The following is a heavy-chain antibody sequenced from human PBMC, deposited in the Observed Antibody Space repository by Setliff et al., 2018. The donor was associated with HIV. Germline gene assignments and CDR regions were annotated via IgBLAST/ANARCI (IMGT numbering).Heavy chain of an antibody. Sequence: PSESLSLTCSVSGVSINRTVHDWGWIRQSPGTRLEWIGSVSQSGSNYYNTSLKSRITISVDRSKNLFSLKLISVTAADQDVYYCARVPVAGANWFDPWGLGTLVTVSS. CDR3: ARVPVAGANWFDP. J-gene: IGHJ5*02. D-gene: IGHD2-21*01. CDR1: GVSINRTVHD. V-gene: IGHV4-39*01. CDR2: VSQSGSN.